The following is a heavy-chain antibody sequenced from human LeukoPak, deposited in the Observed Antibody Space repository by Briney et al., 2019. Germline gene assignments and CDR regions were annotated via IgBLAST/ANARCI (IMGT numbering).Heavy chain of an antibody. V-gene: IGHV1-69*05. D-gene: IGHD3-22*01. CDR1: GGSFSSYA. CDR2: IIPIFGTA. Sequence: SVKVSCKASGGSFSSYAISWVRQAPGQGLEWMGGIIPIFGTANYAQKFQGRVTINTDESTRIAYMELSSLRSEDTAVYYCARGASGYDSSGYYQHFYYYMDVWGKGTTVTVSS. CDR3: ARGASGYDSSGYYQHFYYYMDV. J-gene: IGHJ6*03.